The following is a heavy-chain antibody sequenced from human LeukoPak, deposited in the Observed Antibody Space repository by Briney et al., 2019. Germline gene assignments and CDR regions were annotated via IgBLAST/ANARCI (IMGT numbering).Heavy chain of an antibody. D-gene: IGHD5-18*01. CDR1: GFTFTSFG. CDR2: IRNDGDVI. V-gene: IGHV3-30*02. CDR3: ARVIDGYSYGYAHDY. J-gene: IGHJ4*02. Sequence: GGSLRLSCAASGFTFTSFGMHWVRQAPGKGLEWVAFIRNDGDVIYYAESVKGRFTISRDNSKNTVYLQLNSLRAEDTAVYYCARVIDGYSYGYAHDYWGQGTLVTVSS.